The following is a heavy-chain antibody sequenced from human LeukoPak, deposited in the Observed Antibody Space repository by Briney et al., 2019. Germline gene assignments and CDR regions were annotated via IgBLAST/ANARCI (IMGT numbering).Heavy chain of an antibody. CDR1: GFTFSSYT. V-gene: IGHV3-21*01. J-gene: IGHJ4*02. D-gene: IGHD5-24*01. Sequence: GGCLRLSCAAPGFTFSSYTMNWDRQAPGKGLEWVSSISSSSSYIYYADSVKGRFTISRDNAKNSLYLQVNSLRAEDTAVYYCARVDQRDAYNLNYFDYWGQGTLVTVSS. CDR3: ARVDQRDAYNLNYFDY. CDR2: ISSSSSYI.